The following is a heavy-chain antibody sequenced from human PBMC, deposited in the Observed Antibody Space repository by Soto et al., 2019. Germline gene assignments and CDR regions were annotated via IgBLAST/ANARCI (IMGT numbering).Heavy chain of an antibody. CDR2: ISSDGSSK. V-gene: IGHV3-30*03. CDR3: ARPCLEWLLFLAFDI. Sequence: QVQLVESGGGVVQPGGSLRLSCAASGFTFSTYAMHWVRQAPGKGLEWVALISSDGSSKYYADSVKGRFTISRDDSKNTLYRQMTSLRANDTAVYYCARPCLEWLLFLAFDIWGQGTMVAVSS. J-gene: IGHJ3*02. CDR1: GFTFSTYA. D-gene: IGHD3-3*02.